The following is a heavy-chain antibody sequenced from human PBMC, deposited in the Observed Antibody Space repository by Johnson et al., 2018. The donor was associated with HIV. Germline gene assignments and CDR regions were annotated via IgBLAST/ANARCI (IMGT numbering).Heavy chain of an antibody. CDR3: ARGGAYCGGDCNAFDI. J-gene: IGHJ3*02. D-gene: IGHD2-21*02. V-gene: IGHV3-9*01. Sequence: VQLVESGGGLVQPGRSLRLSCAASGFTFDDYAMHWVRQAPGKGLEWVSGISWNSGSIGYADSVRGRFTISRDNAKNSLYLQVNSLRADYTALYYCARGGAYCGGDCNAFDIWGQGTMVTVSS. CDR2: ISWNSGSI. CDR1: GFTFDDYA.